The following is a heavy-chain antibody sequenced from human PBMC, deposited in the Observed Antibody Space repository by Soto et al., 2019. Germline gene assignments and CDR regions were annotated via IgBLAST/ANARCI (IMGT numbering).Heavy chain of an antibody. CDR3: AKLPVPVFSAWQLAPFDY. J-gene: IGHJ4*02. D-gene: IGHD6-6*01. V-gene: IGHV3-23*01. CDR2: ISGRGGST. CDR1: GFTFSSYA. Sequence: GGSLRLSCAASGFTFSSYAMSWVRQAPGKGLEWVSAISGRGGSTYYADSVKGRFTISRENSKNTLYLQMNSLRAEDTAVYYCAKLPVPVFSAWQLAPFDYWGQGTLVTVSS.